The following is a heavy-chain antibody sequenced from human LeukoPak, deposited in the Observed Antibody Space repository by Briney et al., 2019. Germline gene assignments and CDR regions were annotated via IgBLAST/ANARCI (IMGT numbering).Heavy chain of an antibody. Sequence: SETLSLTCTVSGGSISSYYWSWIRQPPGKGLEWIGYIYYSGSTNYNPSLKSRVTISVDTSKNQFSLKLSSVTAADTAVYYCARDLVHLYSSSSVGIHWGQGTLVTVSS. CDR1: GGSISSYY. CDR2: IYYSGST. V-gene: IGHV4-59*12. CDR3: ARDLVHLYSSSSVGIH. J-gene: IGHJ4*02. D-gene: IGHD6-6*01.